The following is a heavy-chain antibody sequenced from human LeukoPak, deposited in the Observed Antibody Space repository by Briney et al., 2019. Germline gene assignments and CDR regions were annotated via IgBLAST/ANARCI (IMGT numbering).Heavy chain of an antibody. CDR2: ISSSSTI. CDR3: ARAGSHRNSGYDY. CDR1: GVTFSNYS. V-gene: IGHV3-48*04. Sequence: GGSLRLSCAASGVTFSNYSMNWVRQAPGKGLEWVSYISSSSTIYYADSVKGRFTISRDTAKNSLYLQMNGLGTEDTAVYHCARAGSHRNSGYDYWGQGTLVTVSS. D-gene: IGHD5-12*01. J-gene: IGHJ4*02.